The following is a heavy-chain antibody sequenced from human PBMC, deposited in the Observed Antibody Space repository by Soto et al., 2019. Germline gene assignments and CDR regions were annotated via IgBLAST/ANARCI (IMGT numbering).Heavy chain of an antibody. CDR3: AKSACSSTSCPSSVLFYYYYYYMDG. D-gene: IGHD2-2*01. V-gene: IGHV3-11*01. J-gene: IGHJ6*03. Sequence: GGSLRLSCAASGFTFSDYYMSWIRQAPGKGLEWVSYISSSGSTIYYADSVKGRFTISRDNSKNTLCLQMNSLRAEDTAVYYCAKSACSSTSCPSSVLFYYYYYYMDGWGKGTTVTVSS. CDR1: GFTFSDYY. CDR2: ISSSGSTI.